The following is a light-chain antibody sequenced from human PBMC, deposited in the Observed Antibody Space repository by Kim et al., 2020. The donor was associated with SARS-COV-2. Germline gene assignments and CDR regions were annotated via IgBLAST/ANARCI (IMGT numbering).Light chain of an antibody. J-gene: IGLJ1*01. CDR3: SSYAGVNKYV. CDR2: EVN. Sequence: QSALTQPPSASGAPGQSVTISCVGTNSDVGSYHYVSWYQQFPGKAPKLVIYEVNKRPSGVPDRFSGSKSGRTASLTVSGLQAEDEADYYCSSYAGVNKYVFGSGTKVTVL. CDR1: NSDVGSYHY. V-gene: IGLV2-8*01.